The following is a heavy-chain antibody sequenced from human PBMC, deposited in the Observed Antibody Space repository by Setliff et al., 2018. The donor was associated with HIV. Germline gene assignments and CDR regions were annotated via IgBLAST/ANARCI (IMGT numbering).Heavy chain of an antibody. J-gene: IGHJ4*02. CDR3: ASGYSGYDSPDY. CDR2: INAGNGNT. CDR1: DDTFTRFG. Sequence: ASVKVSCKASDDTFTRFGISWVRQAPGQRLEWMGWINAGNGNTKYSQKFQGRVTINRDTSASTAYMELSSLRSEDTAVYYCASGYSGYDSPDYWGQGTLVTVSS. V-gene: IGHV1-3*01. D-gene: IGHD5-12*01.